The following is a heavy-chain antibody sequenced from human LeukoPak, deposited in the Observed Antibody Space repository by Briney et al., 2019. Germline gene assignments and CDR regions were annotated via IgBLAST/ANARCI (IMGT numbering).Heavy chain of an antibody. CDR2: IRYDGSNK. CDR1: GFTFSSYG. Sequence: GGSLRLSCAASGFTFSSYGMHWVRQAPGKGLEWVTFIRYDGSNKYYADSVKGRFTISRDNSKNTLYLQMNSLRAEDTAVYYCAKSSYVYRAGDIDYWGQGTLVTVSS. CDR3: AKSSYVYRAGDIDY. D-gene: IGHD5-18*01. J-gene: IGHJ4*02. V-gene: IGHV3-30*02.